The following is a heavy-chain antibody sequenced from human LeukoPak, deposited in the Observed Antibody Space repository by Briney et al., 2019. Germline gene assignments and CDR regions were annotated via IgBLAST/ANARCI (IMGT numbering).Heavy chain of an antibody. J-gene: IGHJ5*02. Sequence: SESLSLTCTESGGSISSYYWRWIRQTPRKGLEWIGYRYTSGSTNYYPSLKSRVLISVDTSKNQFSLKLSSVTAADTSVYYCARHAILPYWFDPWGQGTLVTVSS. CDR1: GGSISSYY. CDR3: ARHAILPYWFDP. D-gene: IGHD1-26*01. CDR2: RYTSGST. V-gene: IGHV4-4*09.